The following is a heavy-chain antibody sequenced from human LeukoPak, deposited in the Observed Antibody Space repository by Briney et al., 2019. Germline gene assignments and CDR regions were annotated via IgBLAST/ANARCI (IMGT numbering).Heavy chain of an antibody. CDR1: GVSISSGGYY. J-gene: IGHJ2*01. Sequence: SETLSLTCIVSGVSISSGGYYWSWIRQPPGKGLEWIGYIYHSGSTYYNPSLKSRVTISVDRSKNQFSLKLSPVTAADTAVYYCARDRIAVDGYWYFDLWGRGTLVTVSS. V-gene: IGHV4-30-2*01. D-gene: IGHD6-19*01. CDR3: ARDRIAVDGYWYFDL. CDR2: IYHSGST.